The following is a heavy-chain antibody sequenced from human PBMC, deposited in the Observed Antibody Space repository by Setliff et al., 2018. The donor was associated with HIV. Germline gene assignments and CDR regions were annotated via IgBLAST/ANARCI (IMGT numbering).Heavy chain of an antibody. J-gene: IGHJ4*02. CDR1: GFTFSNSG. Sequence: LRLSCAASGFTFSNSGIHWVRQAPGKGLEWVAFIRYDGIIEHYRDSVRGRFTISRDNSKNTVYLQMNSLRAEDTAVYYCGKDRTDVAATIANYWGQGTLVTVPQ. V-gene: IGHV3-30*02. CDR3: GKDRTDVAATIANY. CDR2: IRYDGIIE. D-gene: IGHD5-12*01.